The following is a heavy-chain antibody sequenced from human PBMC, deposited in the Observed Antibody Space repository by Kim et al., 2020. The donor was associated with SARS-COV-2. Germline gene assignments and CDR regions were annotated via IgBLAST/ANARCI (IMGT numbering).Heavy chain of an antibody. V-gene: IGHV3-33*01. J-gene: IGHJ1*01. Sequence: GGSLRLSCAASGFTFSSYGMHWVRQAPGKGLEWVAVIWYDGSNKYYADSVKGRFTISRDNSKNTLYLQMNSLRAEDTAVYYCARDARSYGDYEEYFQHWGQGTLVTVSS. CDR3: ARDARSYGDYEEYFQH. CDR1: GFTFSSYG. D-gene: IGHD4-17*01. CDR2: IWYDGSNK.